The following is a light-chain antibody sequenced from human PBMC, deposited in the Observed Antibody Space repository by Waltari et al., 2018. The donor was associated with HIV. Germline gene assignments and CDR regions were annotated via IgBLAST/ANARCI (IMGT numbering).Light chain of an antibody. CDR3: STHTTNDTLE. Sequence: QSALTQPASVSGSPGQSVTISCTGTSSHFGLYNFVSWYQQSPGHAPKVIIYDVTSRPSGVPHRFSGSRSGNTASLTISGLQVDDEAVYYCSTHTTNDTLEFGGGTKLTVL. CDR2: DVT. V-gene: IGLV2-14*03. J-gene: IGLJ2*01. CDR1: SSHFGLYNF.